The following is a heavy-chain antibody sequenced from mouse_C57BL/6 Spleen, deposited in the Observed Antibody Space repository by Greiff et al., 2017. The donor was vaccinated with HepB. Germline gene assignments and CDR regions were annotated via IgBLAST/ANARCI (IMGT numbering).Heavy chain of an antibody. CDR1: GYSITSGYY. V-gene: IGHV3-6*01. J-gene: IGHJ2*01. CDR2: ISYDGSN. Sequence: VQLKESGPGLVKPSQSLSLTCSVTGYSITSGYYWNWIRQFPGNKLEWMGYISYDGSNNYNPSLKNRISITRDTSKNQFFLKLNSVTTEDTATYYCAREGLLYYFDYWGQGTTLTVSS. CDR3: AREGLLYYFDY.